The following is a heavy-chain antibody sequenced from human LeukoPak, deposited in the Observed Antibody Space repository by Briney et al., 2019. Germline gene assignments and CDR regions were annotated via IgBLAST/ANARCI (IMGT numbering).Heavy chain of an antibody. CDR3: ARDPPYYDSSGYYYDY. CDR1: GFTFSTYS. CDR2: ISGSSINI. D-gene: IGHD3-22*01. V-gene: IGHV3-21*01. J-gene: IGHJ4*02. Sequence: GGSLRLSCAASGFTFSTYSMNWVRQAPGKGLEWVSSISGSSINIYYADSVNCRFTISRDNAKHLLYLQMNSLRAEDTAVYYCARDPPYYDSSGYYYDYWGEGTLVTVSS.